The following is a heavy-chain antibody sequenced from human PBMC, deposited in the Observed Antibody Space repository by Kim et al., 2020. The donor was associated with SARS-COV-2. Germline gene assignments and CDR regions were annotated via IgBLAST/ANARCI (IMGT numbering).Heavy chain of an antibody. CDR3: AKDKRPDIVVVPAAILRNAFDI. V-gene: IGHV3-23*01. Sequence: GGSLRLSCAASGFTFSSYAMSWVRQAPGKGLEWVSAISGSGGSTYYADSVKGRFTISRDNSKNTLYLQMNSLRAEDTAVYYCAKDKRPDIVVVPAAILRNAFDIWGQGTMVTVSS. CDR1: GFTFSSYA. CDR2: ISGSGGST. J-gene: IGHJ3*02. D-gene: IGHD2-2*01.